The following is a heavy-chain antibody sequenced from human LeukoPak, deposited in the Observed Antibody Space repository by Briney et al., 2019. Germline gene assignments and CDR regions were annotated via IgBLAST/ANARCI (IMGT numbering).Heavy chain of an antibody. CDR3: ARGTVTMDY. D-gene: IGHD4-17*01. CDR2: IYYSGST. Sequence: SETLSLTCTVSGGSISSYYWSWIRQPPGKGLEWIGYIYYSGSTKYNPALKSRVTISIDSSKNQFSLNLISVTAADTAVYYCARGTVTMDYWGRGTLVTVSS. V-gene: IGHV4-59*01. J-gene: IGHJ4*02. CDR1: GGSISSYY.